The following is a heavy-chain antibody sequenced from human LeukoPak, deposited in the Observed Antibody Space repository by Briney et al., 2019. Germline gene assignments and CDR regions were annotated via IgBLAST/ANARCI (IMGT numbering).Heavy chain of an antibody. CDR1: GFTFSSYS. Sequence: GGSLRLSCAASGFTFSSYSMNWVRQAPGKGLEWVSSISSSSSYIYYADSVKGRFTISRDNAKNSLYLQMNSLRAEDTAVYFCAREFGGYGGDPFDIWGQGTMVTVSS. J-gene: IGHJ3*02. V-gene: IGHV3-21*01. D-gene: IGHD3-22*01. CDR2: ISSSSSYI. CDR3: AREFGGYGGDPFDI.